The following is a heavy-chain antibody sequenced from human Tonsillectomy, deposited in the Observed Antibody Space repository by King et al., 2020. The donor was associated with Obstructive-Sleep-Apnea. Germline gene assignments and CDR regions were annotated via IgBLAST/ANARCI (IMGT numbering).Heavy chain of an antibody. V-gene: IGHV3-9*01. CDR1: GFTFDDSA. D-gene: IGHD6-13*01. J-gene: IGHJ1*01. Sequence: CAASGFTFDDSAMHWVRQSPGKGLEWVSGTSWNSGSIGYADSVKGGFTISRYNAKNSLYLQLNSLKPEDTSLYYCVKDIAASGIYHNTKLEYFQHWGQGNLVTVSA. CDR2: TSWNSGSI. CDR3: VKDIAASGIYHNTKLEYFQH.